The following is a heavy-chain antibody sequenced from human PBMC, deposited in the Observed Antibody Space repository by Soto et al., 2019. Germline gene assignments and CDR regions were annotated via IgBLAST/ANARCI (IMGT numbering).Heavy chain of an antibody. J-gene: IGHJ4*02. V-gene: IGHV3-23*01. CDR1: GFTFSSYA. D-gene: IGHD3-22*01. Sequence: EVQLLESGGGLVQPGGSLRLSCAASGFTFSSYAMSWVRQAPGKGLEWVSAISGSGGSTYYADSVKGRFTISRDNSTNTLYLQMNSLRAEDTAVYYCAKEVSPYYYDSSGYFDYWGQGTLVTVSS. CDR2: ISGSGGST. CDR3: AKEVSPYYYDSSGYFDY.